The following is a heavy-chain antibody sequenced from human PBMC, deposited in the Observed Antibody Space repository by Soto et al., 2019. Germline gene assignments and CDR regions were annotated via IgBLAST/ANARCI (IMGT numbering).Heavy chain of an antibody. Sequence: QVQMLQSGAEVKKPGASVKVSCKASGYTFTQYYMHWVRQAPGQGLEWMGIINPSGGSTLYAQKFQGRVTITRDTSTSTVYMELSSLRSEDTALYYCARDSVVVPAAHYYFDYWGQGTLVTVSS. CDR2: INPSGGST. CDR1: GYTFTQYY. CDR3: ARDSVVVPAAHYYFDY. J-gene: IGHJ4*02. V-gene: IGHV1-46*01. D-gene: IGHD2-2*01.